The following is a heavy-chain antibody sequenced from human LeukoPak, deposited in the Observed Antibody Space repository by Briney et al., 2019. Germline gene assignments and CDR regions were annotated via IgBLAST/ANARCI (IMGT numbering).Heavy chain of an antibody. CDR3: ARARREYSYGSYYHYGMDV. D-gene: IGHD5-18*01. CDR2: IYYSGST. Sequence: SETLSLTCTVSGGSISSYYWSWIRQPPGKGLEWIGYIYYSGSTNYNPSLKSRVTISVDTSKNQFSLKLSSVTAADTAVYYCARARREYSYGSYYHYGMDVWGQGTTVTVSS. V-gene: IGHV4-59*01. J-gene: IGHJ6*02. CDR1: GGSISSYY.